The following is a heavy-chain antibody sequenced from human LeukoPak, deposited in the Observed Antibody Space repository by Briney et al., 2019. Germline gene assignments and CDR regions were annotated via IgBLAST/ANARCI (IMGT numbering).Heavy chain of an antibody. CDR1: GFTFSSYA. CDR3: AKDSWLQWLVFDRFGGGYYFDY. V-gene: IGHV3-23*01. J-gene: IGHJ4*02. D-gene: IGHD6-19*01. CDR2: ISGSGGST. Sequence: GGSLRLSCAASGFTFSSYAMSWVRQAPGKGLEWVSAISGSGGSTYYADSVKGRFTISRDNSKNTLYLQMNSLRAEDTAVYYCAKDSWLQWLVFDRFGGGYYFDYWGQGTLVTVSS.